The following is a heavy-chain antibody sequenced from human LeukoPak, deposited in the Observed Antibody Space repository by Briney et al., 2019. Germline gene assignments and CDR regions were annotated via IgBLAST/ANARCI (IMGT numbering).Heavy chain of an antibody. Sequence: SETLSLTCAVYGGSFSGYYWSWIRQPPGKGLEWIGEINHSGSTNYNPSLKSRVTISVDTSKNQFSLKLSSVTAADTAVYYCARGARPSRVTMVRGVTFDYWGQGTLVTVSS. D-gene: IGHD3-10*01. V-gene: IGHV4-34*01. CDR2: INHSGST. CDR3: ARGARPSRVTMVRGVTFDY. J-gene: IGHJ4*02. CDR1: GGSFSGYY.